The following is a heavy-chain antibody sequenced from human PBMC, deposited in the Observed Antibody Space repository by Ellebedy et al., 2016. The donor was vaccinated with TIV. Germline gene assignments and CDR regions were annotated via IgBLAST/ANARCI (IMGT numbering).Heavy chain of an antibody. CDR3: ARGFYERFDP. CDR2: ISAFNGDT. V-gene: IGHV1-18*04. CDR1: GYKFTSYG. J-gene: IGHJ5*02. Sequence: ASVQVSCKASGYKFTSYGISWVRQAPGQGLEWMGWISAFNGDTNYAQKFQGRVTMTTDTPTNTAYMELRSLRSDETAVYYCARGFYERFDPWGQGTLVTVSS. D-gene: IGHD2/OR15-2a*01.